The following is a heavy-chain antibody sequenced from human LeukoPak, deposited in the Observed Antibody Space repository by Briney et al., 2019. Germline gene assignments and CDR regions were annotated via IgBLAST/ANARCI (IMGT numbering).Heavy chain of an antibody. CDR1: GFTFSGYS. Sequence: KTGGSLRLSCAASGFTFSGYSMNWVRQAPGKGLEWVSSISSGSSYIYYTDSVKGRFTISRDNAKNSLYLQMNRLRAEDTAVYYCARDRLLSDYWGQGTLVTVSS. V-gene: IGHV3-21*01. CDR3: ARDRLLSDY. CDR2: ISSGSSYI. D-gene: IGHD3-3*01. J-gene: IGHJ4*02.